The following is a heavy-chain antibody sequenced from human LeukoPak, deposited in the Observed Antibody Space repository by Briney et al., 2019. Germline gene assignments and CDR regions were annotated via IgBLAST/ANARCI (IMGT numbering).Heavy chain of an antibody. J-gene: IGHJ4*02. CDR2: IYTSGST. CDR1: GGSISSGSYY. CDR3: ARFHYDFWSGYYTGPDFDY. Sequence: SETLSLTCTVSGGSISSGSYYWSWIRQPAGKGLEWIVRIYTSGSTNYNPSLKSRVTISVDTSKNQFSLKLSSVTAADTAVYYCARFHYDFWSGYYTGPDFDYWGQGTLVTVSS. V-gene: IGHV4-61*02. D-gene: IGHD3-3*01.